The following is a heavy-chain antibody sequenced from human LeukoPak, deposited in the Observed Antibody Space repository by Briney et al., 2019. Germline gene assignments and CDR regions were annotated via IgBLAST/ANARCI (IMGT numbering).Heavy chain of an antibody. Sequence: PSETLSLTCTVSGGSISSYYWSWIRQTPGKGLEWIGYIYYSGSTNYNPSLKSRVTISVDTSKNQFSLKLSSVTAADTAVYYCARAAYDSSGYYIDYWGQGTLVTVSS. CDR3: ARAAYDSSGYYIDY. V-gene: IGHV4-59*01. D-gene: IGHD3-22*01. CDR2: IYYSGST. J-gene: IGHJ4*02. CDR1: GGSISSYY.